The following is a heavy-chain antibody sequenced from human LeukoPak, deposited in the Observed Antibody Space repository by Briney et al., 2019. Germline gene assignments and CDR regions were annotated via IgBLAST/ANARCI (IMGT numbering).Heavy chain of an antibody. CDR1: GGSFSGYY. CDR2: INHSGST. J-gene: IGHJ5*02. CDR3: AREIRYSSSWYFWFDH. D-gene: IGHD6-13*01. Sequence: PSETLSLTCAVYGGSFSGYYWSWIRQPPGKGLEWIGEINHSGSTNYNPSLRSRVTISVDTSKNQFSLKLSSVTAADTAVYYCAREIRYSSSWYFWFDHWGQGTLVTVSS. V-gene: IGHV4-34*01.